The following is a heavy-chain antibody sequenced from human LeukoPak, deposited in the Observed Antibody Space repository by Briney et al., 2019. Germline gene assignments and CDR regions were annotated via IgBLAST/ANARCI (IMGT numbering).Heavy chain of an antibody. D-gene: IGHD3-9*01. Sequence: RGESLKISCKGSGYSFTSYWIGWVRQMPGKGLEWMGIIYPVDSDTRYSPSFQGQVTISADKSISTAYLQWSGLKASDTAMYYCAKVVDFDWLGWFDPWGQGTLVTVSS. CDR2: IYPVDSDT. V-gene: IGHV5-51*01. CDR3: AKVVDFDWLGWFDP. J-gene: IGHJ5*02. CDR1: GYSFTSYW.